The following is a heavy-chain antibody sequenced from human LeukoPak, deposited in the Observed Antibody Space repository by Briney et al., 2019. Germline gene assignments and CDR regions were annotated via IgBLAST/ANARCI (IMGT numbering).Heavy chain of an antibody. CDR2: INWNGGST. CDR1: GFTFDEYG. V-gene: IGHV3-20*04. D-gene: IGHD1-26*01. J-gene: IGHJ5*02. CDR3: ARGPIVGPTKGFDP. Sequence: GGSLRLSCAASGFTFDEYGMSWVRQAPGKGLEWVSGINWNGGSTGYADSVKGRFTISRDNSKNMLYLQMNSLRAEDTAVYYCARGPIVGPTKGFDPWGQGTLVTVSS.